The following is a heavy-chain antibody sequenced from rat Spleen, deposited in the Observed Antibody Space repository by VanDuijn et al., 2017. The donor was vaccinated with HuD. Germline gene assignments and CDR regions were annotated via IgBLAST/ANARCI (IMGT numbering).Heavy chain of an antibody. CDR2: PCYGDSSXHSST. V-gene: IGHV5-29*01. Sequence: EVQLVESGGGXXQPGXXLKLSCXXXGXXXSDXXXAWXXXAPXXGLXGVATPCYGDSSXHSSTYYRDSVKGRFTFSRANAKSTLSLQMYSLRSEDTATYYCARRHYGYTDYFDYWGQGVMVTVSS. J-gene: IGHJ2*01. CDR3: ARRHYGYTDYFDY. D-gene: IGHD1-9*01. CDR1: GXXXSDXX.